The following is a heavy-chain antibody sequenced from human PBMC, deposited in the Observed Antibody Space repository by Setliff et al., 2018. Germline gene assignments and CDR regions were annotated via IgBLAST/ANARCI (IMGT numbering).Heavy chain of an antibody. Sequence: LRLSCAASGFTVSSNYMSWVRQAPGKGLEWVSVIYSGGSTYYADSVKGRFTISRDNSKNTLYLQMNSLRAEDTAVYYCARDKLRFLENWFDPWGQGTLVTVSS. D-gene: IGHD3-3*01. CDR3: ARDKLRFLENWFDP. CDR2: IYSGGST. J-gene: IGHJ5*02. CDR1: GFTVSSNY. V-gene: IGHV3-66*01.